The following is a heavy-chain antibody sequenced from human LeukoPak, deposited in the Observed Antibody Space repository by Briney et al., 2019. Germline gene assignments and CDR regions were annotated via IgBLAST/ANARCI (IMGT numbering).Heavy chain of an antibody. CDR1: GFTFSDYY. CDR2: ISNSGSSI. D-gene: IGHD6-19*01. Sequence: GGSLRLSCAASGFTFSDYYMNWIRQAPGKGLEWGSYISNSGSSIYYADSVRGRFTISRDNAKSSLYMEMNSLRAEDTAVYYCARGDWYSFDHWGQGTLVTVSS. V-gene: IGHV3-11*01. CDR3: ARGDWYSFDH. J-gene: IGHJ4*02.